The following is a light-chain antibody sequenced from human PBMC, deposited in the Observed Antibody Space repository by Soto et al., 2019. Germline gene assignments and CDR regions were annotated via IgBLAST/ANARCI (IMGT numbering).Light chain of an antibody. CDR2: GPS. Sequence: EIVVTQSPATLSVSPGERATLSCRASQSVSTNLAWYQQKPGQAPRLLIYGPSTRASGVPARFSGSGSGTDFTLTISSLEPEDFAVYYCQQRASSLTFGGGTKVEIK. J-gene: IGKJ4*01. CDR1: QSVSTN. CDR3: QQRASSLT. V-gene: IGKV3-11*01.